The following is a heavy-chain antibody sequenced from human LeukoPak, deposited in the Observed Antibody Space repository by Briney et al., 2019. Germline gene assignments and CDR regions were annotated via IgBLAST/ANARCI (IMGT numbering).Heavy chain of an antibody. CDR1: GGSISSGDYY. CDR2: IYYSGSA. J-gene: IGHJ4*02. D-gene: IGHD4-17*01. Sequence: SETLSLTCTVSGGSISSGDYYWSWIRQPPGKGLEWIGYIYYSGSAYYNPSLKSRVTISVDTSKNQFSLKLSSVTAADTAVYYCARGGSNYGDYILDYWGQGTLVTVSS. CDR3: ARGGSNYGDYILDY. V-gene: IGHV4-30-4*01.